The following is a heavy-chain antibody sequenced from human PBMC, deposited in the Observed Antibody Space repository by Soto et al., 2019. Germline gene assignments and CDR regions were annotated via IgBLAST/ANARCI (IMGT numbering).Heavy chain of an antibody. V-gene: IGHV4-31*03. CDR3: ARAAFWSGYPDYYYYYGMDV. CDR1: GGTISSCGYY. CDR2: IYYSGST. Sequence: LSLTCTVSGGTISSCGYYWSWNRQHPGKGLEWIGYIYYSGSTYYNPSLKSRVTISVDTSKNQFSLKLSSVTAADTAVYYCARAAFWSGYPDYYYYYGMDVWGQGTTVTVS. J-gene: IGHJ6*02. D-gene: IGHD3-3*01.